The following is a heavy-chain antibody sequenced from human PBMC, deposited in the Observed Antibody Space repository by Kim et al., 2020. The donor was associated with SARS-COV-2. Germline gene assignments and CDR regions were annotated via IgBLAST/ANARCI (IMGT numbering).Heavy chain of an antibody. D-gene: IGHD3-10*01. Sequence: RGDTHYAQNFPGRVTVTTDTSISTVYMEVSNLKSDDTAVYYCATGSRFFDFWGQGTPVTVSS. V-gene: IGHV1-2*02. CDR2: RGDT. CDR3: ATGSRFFDF. J-gene: IGHJ4*02.